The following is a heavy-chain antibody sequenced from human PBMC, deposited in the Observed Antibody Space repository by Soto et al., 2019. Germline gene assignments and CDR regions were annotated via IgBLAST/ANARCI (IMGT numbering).Heavy chain of an antibody. CDR2: ISSSSSYI. V-gene: IGHV3-21*01. CDR1: GFTFSSYS. D-gene: IGHD6-6*01. CDR3: ARDRAEYSSSAPAFDP. J-gene: IGHJ5*02. Sequence: PGGSLRLSCAASGFTFSSYSMNWVRQAPGKGLEWVSSISSSSSYIYYADSVKGRFTIPRDNAKNSLYLQMNSLRAEDTAVYYCARDRAEYSSSAPAFDPWGQGTLVTVSS.